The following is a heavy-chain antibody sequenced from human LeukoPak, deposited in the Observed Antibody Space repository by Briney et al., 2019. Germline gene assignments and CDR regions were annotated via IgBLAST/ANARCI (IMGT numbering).Heavy chain of an antibody. CDR2: INHSGST. Sequence: SETLSLTCAVYGGSFSGYYWSWIRQPPGKGLEWIGEINHSGSTNYNPSLKSRVTISVDTSKNQFSLKLSSVTAADTAVYYCARGVVVTAYTNAEFDYWGQGTLVTVSS. J-gene: IGHJ4*02. CDR3: ARGVVVTAYTNAEFDY. V-gene: IGHV4-34*01. D-gene: IGHD2-21*02. CDR1: GGSFSGYY.